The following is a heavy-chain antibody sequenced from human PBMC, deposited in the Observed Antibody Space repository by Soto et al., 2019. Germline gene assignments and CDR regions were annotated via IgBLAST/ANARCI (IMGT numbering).Heavy chain of an antibody. Sequence: SETLSFTCAVYGGSFSGYYWSWIRQPPGKGLEWIGEINHSGSTNYNPSLKSRVTISVDTSKNQFSLKLSSVTAADTAVYYCASLYYYDSSGYYLDYWGQGTLVTVSS. CDR3: ASLYYYDSSGYYLDY. CDR1: GGSFSGYY. V-gene: IGHV4-34*01. D-gene: IGHD3-22*01. J-gene: IGHJ4*02. CDR2: INHSGST.